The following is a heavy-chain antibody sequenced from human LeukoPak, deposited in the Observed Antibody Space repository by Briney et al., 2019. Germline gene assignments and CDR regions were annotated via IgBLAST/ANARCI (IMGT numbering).Heavy chain of an antibody. CDR1: GGSISSGGYY. Sequence: SQTLSLTCTVSGGSISSGGYYWSWIRQHPGKGLEWIGYIYYSGSTYYNPSLKSRVTISVDTSENQFSLKLTSVTAADTAVYYCARSPEYHFDYWGQGTLVTVSS. J-gene: IGHJ4*02. CDR3: ARSPEYHFDY. V-gene: IGHV4-31*03. CDR2: IYYSGST. D-gene: IGHD2-2*01.